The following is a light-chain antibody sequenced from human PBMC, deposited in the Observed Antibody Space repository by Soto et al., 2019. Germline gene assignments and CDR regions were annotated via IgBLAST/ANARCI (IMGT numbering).Light chain of an antibody. CDR1: SSDVGGYNY. J-gene: IGLJ1*01. CDR2: DVS. V-gene: IGLV2-14*01. Sequence: QSVLTKPASVSGSPAQSITISCTGTSSDVGGYNYVSWYQQHPGKAPKLMIYDVSNRPSGVSNRFSGSKSGNTASLSIFGLQAEDEADYYCSSYTSSSTLGGYVFGTGT. CDR3: SSYTSSSTLGGYV.